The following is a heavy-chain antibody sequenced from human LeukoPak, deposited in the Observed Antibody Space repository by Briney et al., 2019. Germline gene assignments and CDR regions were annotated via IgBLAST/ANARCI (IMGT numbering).Heavy chain of an antibody. CDR1: GGSISNNY. J-gene: IGHJ4*02. CDR2: IYYSGST. Sequence: SETLSLTCTVSGGSISNNYWSWFRQPPGKGLEWIGYIYYSGSTNYNPSLKSRVTISVDTSKSQFSLKLTSVTAADTAVYYCASWNPGKACFDYWGQGTLVTVSS. CDR3: ASWNPGKACFDY. V-gene: IGHV4-59*12. D-gene: IGHD1-1*01.